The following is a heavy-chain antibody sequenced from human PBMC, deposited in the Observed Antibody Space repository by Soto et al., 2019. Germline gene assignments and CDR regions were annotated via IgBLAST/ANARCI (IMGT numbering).Heavy chain of an antibody. Sequence: QVHLVQSGAEVKKPGASVKVSCKGSGYAFTTYGITWVRQAPGQGLEWMGWLSAHNGNTNYAQKLQGRVTVTRDTSTSTAYMELRSLRSHDTAVYYCARGRYGDYWGQGALVTVSS. CDR2: LSAHNGNT. CDR3: ARGRYGDY. D-gene: IGHD1-1*01. J-gene: IGHJ4*02. CDR1: GYAFTTYG. V-gene: IGHV1-18*01.